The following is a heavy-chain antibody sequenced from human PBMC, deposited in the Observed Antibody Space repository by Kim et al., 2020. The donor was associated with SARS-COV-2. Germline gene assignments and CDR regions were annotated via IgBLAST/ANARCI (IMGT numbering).Heavy chain of an antibody. D-gene: IGHD1-1*01. CDR3: AGSSSFHWNFWFDP. Sequence: ASVKVSCKASGYTFTGYYMHWVRQAPGQGLEWMGWINPNSGGTNYAQKFQGRVTMTRDTSISTAYMELSRLRSDDTAVYYCAGSSSFHWNFWFDPWGQRTLVTLSS. CDR1: GYTFTGYY. V-gene: IGHV1-2*02. J-gene: IGHJ5*02. CDR2: INPNSGGT.